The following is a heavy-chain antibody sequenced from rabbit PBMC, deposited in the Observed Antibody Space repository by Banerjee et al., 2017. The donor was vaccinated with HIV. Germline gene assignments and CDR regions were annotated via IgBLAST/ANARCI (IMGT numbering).Heavy chain of an antibody. Sequence: QSLEESGGDLVKPGASLTLTCTASGADFSGNAMCWVRQAPGKGLEWIAYIYAGSSSTWYASWAKGRFTISKTSSTTVTLQMTSLTAADTATYFCARWSYAAIDHGYGFNL. CDR2: IYAGSSST. V-gene: IGHV1S40*01. D-gene: IGHD4-2*01. CDR1: GADFSGNA. CDR3: ARWSYAAIDHGYGFNL. J-gene: IGHJ4*01.